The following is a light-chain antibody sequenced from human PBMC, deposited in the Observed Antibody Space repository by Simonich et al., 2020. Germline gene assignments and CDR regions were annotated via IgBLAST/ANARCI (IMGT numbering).Light chain of an antibody. Sequence: DIQMTQSPSSLYASVGDRVTITCRAIQSISSYLNWYQQKPGKAPKLLIYAASSLQSGVPSRFSGSGSGTDFTLTISSLQPEDFATYYCQQSYSTPLTFGGGTKVEIK. CDR3: QQSYSTPLT. J-gene: IGKJ4*01. V-gene: IGKV1-39*01. CDR1: QSISSY. CDR2: AAS.